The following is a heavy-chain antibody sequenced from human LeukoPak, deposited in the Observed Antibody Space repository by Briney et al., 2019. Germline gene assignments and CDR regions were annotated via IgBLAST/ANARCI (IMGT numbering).Heavy chain of an antibody. CDR2: ISGSGGST. CDR3: AKTYGDSPGDFDY. D-gene: IGHD4-17*01. V-gene: IGHV3-23*01. CDR1: GFTCSSYA. Sequence: PGGSLRLSCPASGFTCSSYAMSWVRQAPGKGLEWVSAISGSGGSTYYADSVKGRFTISRDNSKNTLYLQMNSMRAEDTAVYYCAKTYGDSPGDFDYWGQGTLVTVSS. J-gene: IGHJ4*02.